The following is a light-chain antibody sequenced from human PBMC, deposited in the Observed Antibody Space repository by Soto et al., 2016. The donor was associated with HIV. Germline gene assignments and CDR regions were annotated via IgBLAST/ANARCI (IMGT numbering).Light chain of an antibody. Sequence: SYELTQPPSVSVSPGQTASITCSGDKLGDKFACWYLQKPGQSPLLVIYQDTKRPSGIPERFSGSNSGNTATLTISGTQAMDEADYYCQAWDGSTVVFGGGTKLTV. V-gene: IGLV3-1*01. J-gene: IGLJ2*01. CDR2: QDT. CDR1: KLGDKF. CDR3: QAWDGSTVV.